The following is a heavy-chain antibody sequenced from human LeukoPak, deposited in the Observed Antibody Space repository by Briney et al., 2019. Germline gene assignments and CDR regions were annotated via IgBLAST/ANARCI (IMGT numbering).Heavy chain of an antibody. V-gene: IGHV1-2*02. CDR1: RFTFTSSA. CDR2: INPNSGGT. J-gene: IGHJ4*02. Sequence: ASVKVSCKSSRFTFTSSAVQWVRQARGQRLEWIGWINPNSGGTNYAQVFQDRVTMTRDTSINTAYMELRRLRSDDAAVYYCARHQGRSATYCDYWGQGTLVTVSS. D-gene: IGHD3-10*01. CDR3: ARHQGRSATYCDY.